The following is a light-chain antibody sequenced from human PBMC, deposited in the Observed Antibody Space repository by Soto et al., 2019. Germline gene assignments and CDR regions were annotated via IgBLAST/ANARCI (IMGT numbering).Light chain of an antibody. CDR2: RNN. Sequence: QAVVTQPPSASGTPVQRVTISCSGSSSNIGTNNVHWLKQFPLTAPNLLIYRNNRRPSGVPDRFSGSKSGTSASLAISGLRSEDEADYYCAAWDDSLSAWVFGGGTKVTVL. CDR1: SSNIGTNN. J-gene: IGLJ3*02. CDR3: AAWDDSLSAWV. V-gene: IGLV1-47*01.